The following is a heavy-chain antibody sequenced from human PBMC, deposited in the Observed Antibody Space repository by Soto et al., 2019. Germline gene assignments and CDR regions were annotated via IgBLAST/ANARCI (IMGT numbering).Heavy chain of an antibody. V-gene: IGHV3-73*02. CDR2: IRSKANSDAT. D-gene: IGHD1-20*01. J-gene: IGHJ6*02. Sequence: EVQLVESGGGLVQPGGSLKLSCAASGFTFSGSAMHWVRQASGKGLEWVGRIRSKANSDATAYAASVKGRFTISRDDSKNTAYLQMNSLKTEDTAVYYCTSNFEPLLYYGMDVWGQGTTVTVSS. CDR1: GFTFSGSA. CDR3: TSNFEPLLYYGMDV.